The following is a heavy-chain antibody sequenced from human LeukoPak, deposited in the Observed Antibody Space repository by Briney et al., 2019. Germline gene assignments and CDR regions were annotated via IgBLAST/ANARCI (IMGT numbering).Heavy chain of an antibody. D-gene: IGHD6-19*01. CDR3: ARAGIAVAGKSFDY. CDR1: GYTFTSYG. J-gene: IGHJ4*02. V-gene: IGHV1-18*01. Sequence: ASVKVSCKASGYTFTSYGISWVRQAPGQGLEWMGWISAYNGNTNYAQKFQGRVTMTRDTSISTAYMELSRLRSDDTAVYYCARAGIAVAGKSFDYWGQGTLVTVSS. CDR2: ISAYNGNT.